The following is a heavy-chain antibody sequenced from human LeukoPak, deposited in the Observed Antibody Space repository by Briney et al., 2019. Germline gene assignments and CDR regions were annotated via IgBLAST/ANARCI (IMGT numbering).Heavy chain of an antibody. D-gene: IGHD6-13*01. CDR3: AKDQGRGIAAAGAYNWFDP. CDR2: ISGSGGST. V-gene: IGHV3-23*01. Sequence: GGSLRLSCAASGFTFSSYAMSWVRQAPGKGLEWVSAISGSGGSTYYADSVKGRFTISRDNSKNTLYLQVNSLRAEDTAVYYCAKDQGRGIAAAGAYNWFDPWGQGTLVTVSS. J-gene: IGHJ5*02. CDR1: GFTFSSYA.